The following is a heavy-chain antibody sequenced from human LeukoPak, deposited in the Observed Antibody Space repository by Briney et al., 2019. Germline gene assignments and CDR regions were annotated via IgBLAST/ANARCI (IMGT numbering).Heavy chain of an antibody. CDR3: AREDDTAMAFDY. Sequence: GGSLRVSCAASGFTFSNAWMSWVRQAPGKGLEGVSVIYSGGSTYYADSVKGRFTISRDNSKNTLYLQMNSLRAEDTAVYYCAREDDTAMAFDYWGQGTLVTVSS. J-gene: IGHJ4*02. CDR2: IYSGGST. V-gene: IGHV3-53*01. D-gene: IGHD5-18*01. CDR1: GFTFSNAW.